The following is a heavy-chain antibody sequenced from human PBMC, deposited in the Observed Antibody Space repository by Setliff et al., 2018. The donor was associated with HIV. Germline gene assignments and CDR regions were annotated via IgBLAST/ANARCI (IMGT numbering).Heavy chain of an antibody. CDR3: ARETQTNSGSYLA. V-gene: IGHV1-46*01. Sequence: ASVQVSCTTSGYTFVNYYVNWVRQAPGQGLEWIGIMNCMNGDTSYAQSLKGRVTVTRDTSTSTVYMDLSSLRPEDTAVYYCARETQTNSGSYLAWGQGTLVTVSS. D-gene: IGHD3-10*01. J-gene: IGHJ4*02. CDR1: GYTFVNYY. CDR2: MNCMNGDT.